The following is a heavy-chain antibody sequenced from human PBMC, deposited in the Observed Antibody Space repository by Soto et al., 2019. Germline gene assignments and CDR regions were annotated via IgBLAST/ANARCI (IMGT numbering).Heavy chain of an antibody. Sequence: GGSLRLSCAASGFTFSSYGMHWVRQAPGKGLEWVAVIWYDGSNKYYADSVKGRFTISRDNSKNTLYLQMNSLRAEDTAVYYCARDRGHSSSWYVGWGQRTLVTVSS. CDR2: IWYDGSNK. V-gene: IGHV3-33*01. CDR1: GFTFSSYG. CDR3: ARDRGHSSSWYVG. J-gene: IGHJ4*02. D-gene: IGHD6-13*01.